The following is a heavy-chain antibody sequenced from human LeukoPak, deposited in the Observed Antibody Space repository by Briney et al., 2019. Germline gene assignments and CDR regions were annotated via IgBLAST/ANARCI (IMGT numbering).Heavy chain of an antibody. CDR3: ARDPTSSWETAFDI. Sequence: GGSLRLSCEVSGFTFNSYVMSWVRRAPGKGLEWVSTISGSGVNRDYADSVKGRFIISRDNSKNTLSLQMNSLRAEDTAVYYCARDPTSSWETAFDIWGQGTMVTVSS. CDR1: GFTFNSYV. J-gene: IGHJ3*02. V-gene: IGHV3-23*01. CDR2: ISGSGVNR. D-gene: IGHD1-26*01.